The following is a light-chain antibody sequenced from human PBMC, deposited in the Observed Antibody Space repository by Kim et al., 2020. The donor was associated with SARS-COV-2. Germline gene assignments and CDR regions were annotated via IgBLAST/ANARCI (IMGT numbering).Light chain of an antibody. V-gene: IGKV1-39*01. CDR1: QSVSIN. CDR3: QQTFSTQYS. J-gene: IGKJ2*03. Sequence: SASVGDRVTISCRASQSVSINLKWYQQKPGKAPRLLISAASSLQSGVPSRFSGSGSGTGFTLTINSLQPEDFGSYYCQQTFSTQYSFGQGTKLEI. CDR2: AAS.